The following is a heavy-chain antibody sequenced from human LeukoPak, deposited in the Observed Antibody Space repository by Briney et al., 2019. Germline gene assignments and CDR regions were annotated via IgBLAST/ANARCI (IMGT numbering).Heavy chain of an antibody. V-gene: IGHV3-23*01. Sequence: PGGSLRLSCAASGFTFSSYAMHWVRQAPGKGLEWVSVISGSGHTTDYADSVKGRFTVSRDNSKNTLYLQMNSLRAEDTAVYFCAKVPHILTGYYTDYFDSWGQGTLVTVSS. J-gene: IGHJ4*02. D-gene: IGHD3-9*01. CDR2: ISGSGHTT. CDR1: GFTFSSYA. CDR3: AKVPHILTGYYTDYFDS.